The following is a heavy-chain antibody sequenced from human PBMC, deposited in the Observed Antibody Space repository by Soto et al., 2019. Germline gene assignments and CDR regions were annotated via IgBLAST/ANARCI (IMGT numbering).Heavy chain of an antibody. CDR3: AKIKLPVAGTDAFDI. J-gene: IGHJ3*02. Sequence: QGQLVESGGGVVQPGESLRLTCEDSGSAFTTYAIHWVRQAPGKGLEWVAGISFDGTNQYYADAVEGRFTLSRSKSRNTMYLQLSSLTAEDTAVYCCAKIKLPVAGTDAFDIWGQGTMVTVSS. V-gene: IGHV3-30*18. CDR2: ISFDGTNQ. D-gene: IGHD6-19*01. CDR1: GSAFTTYA.